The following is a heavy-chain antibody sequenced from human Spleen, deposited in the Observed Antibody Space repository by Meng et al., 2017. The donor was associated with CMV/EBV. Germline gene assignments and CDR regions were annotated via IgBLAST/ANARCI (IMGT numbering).Heavy chain of an antibody. CDR2: INPNSGAT. Sequence: ASVKVSCKASGYNFIGYYMHWVRQAPGQGLEWMGWINPNSGATKYTQKFQGRVTLTRDTSISTAYMELSRLRSEDTAVYYCARELEYSSSGGWNYGMDVWGQGTTVTVSS. V-gene: IGHV1-2*02. CDR3: ARELEYSSSGGWNYGMDV. J-gene: IGHJ6*02. CDR1: GYNFIGYY. D-gene: IGHD6-6*01.